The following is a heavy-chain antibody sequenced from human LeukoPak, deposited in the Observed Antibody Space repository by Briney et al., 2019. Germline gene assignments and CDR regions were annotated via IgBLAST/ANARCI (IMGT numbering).Heavy chain of an antibody. CDR3: ATAEWENFYFDS. CDR1: GASVSRGGYY. V-gene: IGHV4-31*03. CDR2: TSYGGGA. Sequence: SETLSLTCTVSGASVSRGGYYWSWIRQHPGKGLEWIGFTSYGGGAYYNPSLMSRITMSVDPSQNQFSLKMRGVTAADTAVYFCATAEWENFYFDSWGQGALVAVTS. D-gene: IGHD1-26*01. J-gene: IGHJ4*02.